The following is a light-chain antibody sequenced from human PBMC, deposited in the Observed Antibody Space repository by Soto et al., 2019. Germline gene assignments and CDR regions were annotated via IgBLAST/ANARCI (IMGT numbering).Light chain of an antibody. Sequence: EIVLTQSPGTLSLSPGERATLSCRASQSIGRNLAWCQQTPGQAPRLLIYGASTRATGIPARFSGSGSGTEFTLTISNLQSEDFAVYYCQQYNNWPLTFGQGTKVDIK. CDR1: QSIGRN. J-gene: IGKJ1*01. CDR3: QQYNNWPLT. V-gene: IGKV3-15*01. CDR2: GAS.